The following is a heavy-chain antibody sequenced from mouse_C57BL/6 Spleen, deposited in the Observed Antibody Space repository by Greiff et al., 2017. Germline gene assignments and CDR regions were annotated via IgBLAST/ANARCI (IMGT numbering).Heavy chain of an antibody. CDR1: GYTFTSYW. Sequence: QVQLQQPGAELVKPGASVKLSCKASGYTFTSYWMQWVKQRPGQGLEWIGEIDPSDSYTNYNQKFKGKATLTVDTSSSTAYMQLSSLTSEDSAVYYCARSTADYWGQGTTRTVSS. J-gene: IGHJ2*01. CDR3: ARSTADY. CDR2: IDPSDSYT. V-gene: IGHV1-50*01. D-gene: IGHD1-2*01.